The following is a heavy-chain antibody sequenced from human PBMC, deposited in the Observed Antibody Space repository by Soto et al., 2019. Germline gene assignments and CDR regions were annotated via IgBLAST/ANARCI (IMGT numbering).Heavy chain of an antibody. CDR3: GRKVPSRNHFDS. Sequence: QMHLQEPGPRLVKPSGTLSLTCVVSGGSIYSGNWWNWVRQSPGKGLEWIGEIFHSGTTNYNPPLKSRVPISSDKPRSQSPRTVPPLTAADPAVFYCGRKVPSRNHFDSWARGTLVPASS. CDR1: GGSIYSGNW. V-gene: IGHV4-4*02. CDR2: IFHSGTT. J-gene: IGHJ4*02.